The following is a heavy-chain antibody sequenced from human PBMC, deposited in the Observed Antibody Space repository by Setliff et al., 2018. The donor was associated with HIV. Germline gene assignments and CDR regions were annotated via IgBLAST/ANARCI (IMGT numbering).Heavy chain of an antibody. CDR2: INPNSGST. D-gene: IGHD6-19*01. CDR1: GYTFTGYY. V-gene: IGHV1-2*06. J-gene: IGHJ6*03. Sequence: ASVKVSCKASGYTFTGYYMHWVRQAPGQGLEWMGRINPNSGSTNYAQKFQGRVAMTRDTSISTAYMELSRLRSDDTAVYYCARDWVAGTSGYYYYYMDVWGKGTTVTVSS. CDR3: ARDWVAGTSGYYYYYMDV.